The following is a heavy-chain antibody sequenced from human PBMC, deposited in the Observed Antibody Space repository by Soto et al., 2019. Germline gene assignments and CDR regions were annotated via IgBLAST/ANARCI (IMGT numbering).Heavy chain of an antibody. CDR2: IYWDDDK. CDR3: VHLMTAVTTCGMDV. Sequence: QITLKESGPPLVEPTQTLTLTCIFSGFSLITTGSGVAWIRQPPGKALEWLALIYWDDDKRYSPSLKSRLTITKDTSNNQVVLTMTNMDPVDTGTYFCVHLMTAVTTCGMDVWGQGTAVTVSS. CDR1: GFSLITTGSG. D-gene: IGHD4-17*01. V-gene: IGHV2-5*02. J-gene: IGHJ6*02.